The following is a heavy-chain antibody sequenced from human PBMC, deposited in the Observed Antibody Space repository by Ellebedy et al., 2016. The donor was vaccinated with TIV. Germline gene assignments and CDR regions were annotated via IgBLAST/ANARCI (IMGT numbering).Heavy chain of an antibody. D-gene: IGHD5-24*01. CDR1: GYSISSGYS. J-gene: IGHJ4*02. CDR3: ASARDQGY. V-gene: IGHV4-38-2*02. CDR2: IYHSGST. Sequence: SETLSLXXTVSGYSISSGYSWGWIRQPPGKGLEWIGSIYHSGSTYYNPSLKSRVTISVDTSKNQFSLKLSSVTAADTAVYYCASARDQGYWGQGTLVTVSS.